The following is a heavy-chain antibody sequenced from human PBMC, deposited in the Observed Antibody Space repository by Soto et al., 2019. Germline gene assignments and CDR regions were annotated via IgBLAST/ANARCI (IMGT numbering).Heavy chain of an antibody. J-gene: IGHJ4*02. CDR1: TGSSDSFY. Sequence: QVQLQVSGPGLVKPSATLSLSCTVSTGSSDSFYWSWIRQPPGKGLEWIGSFFYTGSTNHNPSLKGRVTISLDMSSSQFSLSLTSVTAADTAMYYCARSRDGYNLNPIDQWGQGLLGTVSS. D-gene: IGHD5-12*01. CDR3: ARSRDGYNLNPIDQ. CDR2: FFYTGST. V-gene: IGHV4-59*01.